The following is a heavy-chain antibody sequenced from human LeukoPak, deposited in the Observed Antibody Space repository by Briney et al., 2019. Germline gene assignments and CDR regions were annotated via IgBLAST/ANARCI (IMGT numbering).Heavy chain of an antibody. CDR3: AKVREIVVVPAAIDY. D-gene: IGHD2-2*02. J-gene: IGHJ4*02. V-gene: IGHV3-11*04. CDR1: GFTFSDYY. Sequence: GGSLRLSCAASGFTFSDYYMSWIRQAPGKGLEWVSYISSSGSTIYYADSVKGRFTISRDNAKNSLYLQMNSLRAEDTAVYYCAKVREIVVVPAAIDYWGQGTLVTVSS. CDR2: ISSSGSTI.